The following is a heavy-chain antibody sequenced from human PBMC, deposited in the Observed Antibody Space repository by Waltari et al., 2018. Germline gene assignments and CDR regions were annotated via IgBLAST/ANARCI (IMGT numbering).Heavy chain of an antibody. CDR3: ARGKRSASSAPRGFWFDP. V-gene: IGHV4-59*01. J-gene: IGHJ5*02. CDR1: GGSISSYY. Sequence: QVQLQESGPGLVKPSETLSLTCTVSGGSISSYYWSWIRQPPGKGLEWIGYIDYSGRTNYNPSLKSRVTISVDTSKNQFSLKLSSVTAADTAVYYCARGKRSASSAPRGFWFDPWGQGTLVTVSS. CDR2: IDYSGRT. D-gene: IGHD3-22*01.